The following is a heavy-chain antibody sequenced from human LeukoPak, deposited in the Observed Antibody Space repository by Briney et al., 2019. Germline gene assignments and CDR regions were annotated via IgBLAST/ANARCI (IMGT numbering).Heavy chain of an antibody. D-gene: IGHD3-22*01. V-gene: IGHV1-2*02. CDR3: ARGSGSYYHDSSGYCDY. CDR1: GYTFTGYY. J-gene: IGHJ4*02. CDR2: INPNSGGT. Sequence: GASVKVSCKASGYTFTGYYMHWVRQAPGQGLEWMGWINPNSGGTNYAQKFQGRVTMTRDTSISTAYMELSRLRSDDTAVYYCARGSGSYYHDSSGYCDYWGQGTLVTVSS.